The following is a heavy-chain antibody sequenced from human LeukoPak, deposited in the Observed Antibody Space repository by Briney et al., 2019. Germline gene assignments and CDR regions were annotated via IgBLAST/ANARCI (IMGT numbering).Heavy chain of an antibody. V-gene: IGHV3-30-3*01. Sequence: GGSLSLSCAASGFTFSSYAMHWVRQAPGKGLEWVAVISYDGSNKYYADSVKGRFTISRDNSKNTLYLQMNSLRAEDTAVYYCARDQYCSSTSCSVVYFGYWGQGTLVTVSS. CDR3: ARDQYCSSTSCSVVYFGY. CDR2: ISYDGSNK. CDR1: GFTFSSYA. J-gene: IGHJ4*02. D-gene: IGHD2-2*01.